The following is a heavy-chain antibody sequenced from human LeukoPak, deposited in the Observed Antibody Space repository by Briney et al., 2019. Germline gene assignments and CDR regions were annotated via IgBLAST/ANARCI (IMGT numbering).Heavy chain of an antibody. V-gene: IGHV1-18*01. D-gene: IGHD1-26*01. CDR2: ISAYNGNT. CDR3: ARDPQQLVGATGGGSQY. Sequence: GASVKVSCKASGYTFTTYGITWVRQAPGQGLEWMGWISAYNGNTNYAQKLQGRVTMTTDTSTSTAYMELRSLRSDDTAVYYCARDPQQLVGATGGGSQYWGQGTLVTVSS. CDR1: GYTFTTYG. J-gene: IGHJ4*02.